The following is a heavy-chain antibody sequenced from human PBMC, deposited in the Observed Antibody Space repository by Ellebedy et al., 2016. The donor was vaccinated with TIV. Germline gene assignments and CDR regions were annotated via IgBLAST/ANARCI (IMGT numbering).Heavy chain of an antibody. Sequence: AASVKVSCKASGYSFTGYDVHWVRRATGQGLEWMGWIEPDTGNTAYAQKFRGRVTMTKNTSISTAYMELSSLTSEDTAVYYCSRGLGVVPDSWGQGTRVTVSS. V-gene: IGHV1-8*01. D-gene: IGHD2-21*01. CDR1: GYSFTGYD. J-gene: IGHJ4*02. CDR3: SRGLGVVPDS. CDR2: IEPDTGNT.